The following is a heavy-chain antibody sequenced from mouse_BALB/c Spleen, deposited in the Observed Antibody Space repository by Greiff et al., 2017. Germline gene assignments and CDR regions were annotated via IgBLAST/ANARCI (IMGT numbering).Heavy chain of an antibody. V-gene: IGHV1S56*01. CDR1: GYTFTSYD. CDR3: TRSSTMITRRGSWFAY. D-gene: IGHD2-4*01. CDR2: IYPGDGST. J-gene: IGHJ3*01. Sequence: VQLQQSGPELVKPGALVKISCKASGYTFTSYDINWVKQRPGQGLEWIGWIYPGDGSTKYNEKFKGKATLTADKSSSTAYMQLSSLTSEDSAVYYCTRSSTMITRRGSWFAYWGQGTLVTVSA.